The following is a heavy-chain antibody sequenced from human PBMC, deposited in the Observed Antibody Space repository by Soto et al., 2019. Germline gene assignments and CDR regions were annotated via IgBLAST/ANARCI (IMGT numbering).Heavy chain of an antibody. CDR3: AKDLGGVPAARRYYFDY. V-gene: IGHV3-30*18. D-gene: IGHD2-2*01. Sequence: QVQLVESGGGVVQHGRSLRLSCAASGFTFSSYGMHWVRQAPGKGLEWVAVISYDGSNKYYADSVKGRFTISRDNSKNTLYLQMNSLRAEDTAVYYCAKDLGGVPAARRYYFDYWGQGTLVTVSS. CDR1: GFTFSSYG. CDR2: ISYDGSNK. J-gene: IGHJ4*02.